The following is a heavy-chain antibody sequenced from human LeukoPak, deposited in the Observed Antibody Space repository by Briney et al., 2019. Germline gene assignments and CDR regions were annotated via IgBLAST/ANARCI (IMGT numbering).Heavy chain of an antibody. J-gene: IGHJ3*02. Sequence: ASVKVSCKASGGTFSSYAISWVRQAPGQGLEWMGGIIPIFGTANYAQKFQGGVTITADESTSTAYMELSSLRSEDTAVYYCARDQKPYYYDSSGYYLGDAFDIWGQGTMVTVSS. CDR1: GGTFSSYA. CDR3: ARDQKPYYYDSSGYYLGDAFDI. D-gene: IGHD3-22*01. CDR2: IIPIFGTA. V-gene: IGHV1-69*13.